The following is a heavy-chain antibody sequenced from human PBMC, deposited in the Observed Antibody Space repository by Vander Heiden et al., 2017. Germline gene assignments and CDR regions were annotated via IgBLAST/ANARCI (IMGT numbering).Heavy chain of an antibody. CDR2: ISWNSGSI. J-gene: IGHJ4*02. CDR3: AKGNHYDDSSGFFDY. D-gene: IGHD3-22*01. Sequence: EVQLVEPAGALVQPGRSLRPSCSASGFTLDDYAMHWVRQAPGKGLEWVSGISWNSGSIGYADSVKGRFTISRDNAKNSLYLQMNSLRAEDTALYYCAKGNHYDDSSGFFDYWGQGTLVTVSS. CDR1: GFTLDDYA. V-gene: IGHV3-9*01.